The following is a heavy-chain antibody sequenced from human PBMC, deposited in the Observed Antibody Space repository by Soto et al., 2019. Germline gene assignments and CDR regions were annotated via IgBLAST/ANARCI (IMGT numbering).Heavy chain of an antibody. CDR2: IYYSGRT. CDR1: GGSIRDYF. J-gene: IGHJ4*02. CDR3: ARVGGDDFGDSGGFDY. V-gene: IGHV4-59*01. Sequence: SETLSLTCTVSGGSIRDYFWTWIRQPPGKGLEWNGYIYYSGRTNYNPSLKSRVSISVDTSKNHFSLQLRSVTAADTAVYYCARVGGDDFGDSGGFDYWGQGTLVTVSS. D-gene: IGHD4-17*01.